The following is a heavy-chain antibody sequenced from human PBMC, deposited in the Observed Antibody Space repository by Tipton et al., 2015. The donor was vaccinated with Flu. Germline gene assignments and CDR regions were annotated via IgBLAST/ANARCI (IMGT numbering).Heavy chain of an antibody. CDR1: GGSISSYY. J-gene: IGHJ4*02. V-gene: IGHV4-59*01. CDR3: ARDNYAFPGGSVGGLDY. CDR2: IYYSGST. D-gene: IGHD5-24*01. Sequence: TLSLTCTVSGGSISSYYWSWLRQPPGKGLEWIGYIYYSGSTNYNPYLKSRVTISVDTSKNQFSLKLSSVTAADTAVYYCARDNYAFPGGSVGGLDYWGQGTRGPVSS.